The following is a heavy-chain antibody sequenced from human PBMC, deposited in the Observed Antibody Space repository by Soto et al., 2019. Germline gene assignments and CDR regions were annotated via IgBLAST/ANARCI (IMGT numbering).Heavy chain of an antibody. V-gene: IGHV4-34*01. J-gene: IGHJ3*02. CDR2: INHSGST. CDR1: GGSFSGYY. Sequence: SETLSLTCAVYGGSFSGYYWSWIRQPPGKGLEWIGEINHSGSTNYNPSLKSRVTISVDTSKNQFSLKLSSVTAADTAVYYCARGSGHPSKDDAFDIWGQGTMVTVSS. CDR3: ARGSGHPSKDDAFDI.